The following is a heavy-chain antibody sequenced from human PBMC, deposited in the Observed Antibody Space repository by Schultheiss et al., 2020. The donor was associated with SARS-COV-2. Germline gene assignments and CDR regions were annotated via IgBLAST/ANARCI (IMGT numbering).Heavy chain of an antibody. D-gene: IGHD2-2*01. V-gene: IGHV4-38-2*02. CDR2: IYYSGST. Sequence: SETLSLTCAVSGYSISSGYYWGWIRQPPGKGLEWIGYIYYSGSTNYNPSLKSRVTISVDTSKNQFSLKLSSVTAADTAVYYCARDRHIVVVPAATFDYWGQGTLVTVSS. CDR3: ARDRHIVVVPAATFDY. CDR1: GYSISSGYY. J-gene: IGHJ4*02.